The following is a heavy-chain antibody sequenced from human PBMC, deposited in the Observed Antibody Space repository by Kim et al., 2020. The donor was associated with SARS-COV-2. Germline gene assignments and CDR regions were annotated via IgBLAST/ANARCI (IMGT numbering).Heavy chain of an antibody. CDR2: T. V-gene: IGHV3-23*01. D-gene: IGHD6-25*01. J-gene: IGHJ4*02. Sequence: TLYADSMKGRFTRTRDNPKNKRHLQMNSLGAEDTDVYYCGKGAAENFDYWGQGTLVTVSS. CDR3: GKGAAENFDY.